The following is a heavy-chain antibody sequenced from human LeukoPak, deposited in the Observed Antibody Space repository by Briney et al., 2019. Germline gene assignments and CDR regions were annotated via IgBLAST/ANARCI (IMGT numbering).Heavy chain of an antibody. CDR2: ISSSSSYI. CDR1: GFTFSSYS. J-gene: IGHJ4*02. Sequence: GGFLRLSCAASGFTFSSYSMNWVRQAPGKGLEWVSSISSSSSYIYYADSVKGRFTISRDNAKNSLYLQMNSLRAEDTAVYYCARGRFSYDNTGYSSFYYWGQGTLVTVSS. CDR3: ARGRFSYDNTGYSSFYY. D-gene: IGHD3-22*01. V-gene: IGHV3-21*01.